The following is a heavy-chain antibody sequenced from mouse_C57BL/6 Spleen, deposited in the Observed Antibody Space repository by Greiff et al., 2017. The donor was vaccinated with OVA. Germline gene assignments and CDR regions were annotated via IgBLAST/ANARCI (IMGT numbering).Heavy chain of an antibody. J-gene: IGHJ4*01. CDR1: GYTFTSYW. V-gene: IGHV1-69*01. Sequence: QVQLQQPGAELVMPGASVKLSCKASGYTFTSYWMHWVKQRPGQGLEWIGEIDPSDSYTNYNQKFKGKSTLTVDKSSSTAYMQLSSLTSDDSAFYYCARWLPLYAMDYWGQGTSVTVSS. CDR3: ARWLPLYAMDY. D-gene: IGHD2-2*01. CDR2: IDPSDSYT.